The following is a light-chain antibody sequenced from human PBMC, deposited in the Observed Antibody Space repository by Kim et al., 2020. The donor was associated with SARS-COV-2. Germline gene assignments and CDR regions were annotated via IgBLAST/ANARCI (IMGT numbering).Light chain of an antibody. CDR3: QAWDSSTVI. CDR2: QNN. Sequence: SYELTQPPSVSVSPGQTASMACSGDKLGDKYASWYQQKPGQSPVLVIFQNNRRPSGIPERFSGSKSGNTATLTISGTQAMDEADYYCQAWDSSTVIFGGGTQLTVL. J-gene: IGLJ2*01. CDR1: KLGDKY. V-gene: IGLV3-1*01.